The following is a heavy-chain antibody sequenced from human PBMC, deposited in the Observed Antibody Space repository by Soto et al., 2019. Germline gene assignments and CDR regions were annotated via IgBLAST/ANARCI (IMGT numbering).Heavy chain of an antibody. V-gene: IGHV3-30-3*01. Sequence: GGSLRLSSAASGFTFSAYAMHWVRQAPGKGLEWVALISYDGSNKYYADSVKGRFTISRDNSKNTLYLQMNSLRAEDTAVYYCATKYGGDAYFDYWGQGTLVTVSS. D-gene: IGHD4-17*01. CDR1: GFTFSAYA. CDR3: ATKYGGDAYFDY. J-gene: IGHJ4*02. CDR2: ISYDGSNK.